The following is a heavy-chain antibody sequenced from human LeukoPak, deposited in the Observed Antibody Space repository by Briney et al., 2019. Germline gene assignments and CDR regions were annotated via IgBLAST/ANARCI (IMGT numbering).Heavy chain of an antibody. Sequence: GGSLRLSCAASGFTFSSYTMNWVRQAPGKGLEWVSAIGGSGGSTYYADSVEGRFTISRDNSKNTLYLQMNSLRAEDTAVYYCAKREALRLGELSLYRPLDYWGQGTLVTVSS. D-gene: IGHD3-16*02. V-gene: IGHV3-23*01. CDR1: GFTFSSYT. CDR2: IGGSGGST. CDR3: AKREALRLGELSLYRPLDY. J-gene: IGHJ4*02.